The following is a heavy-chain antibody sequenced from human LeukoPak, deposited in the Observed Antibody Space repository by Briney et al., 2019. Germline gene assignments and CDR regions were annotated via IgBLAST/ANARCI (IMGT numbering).Heavy chain of an antibody. Sequence: ASVKVSCKTSGYTFTSYYIHWLRQAPGQRFEWMGWSDPKSGATKYEHFQGRVTMTRDTSISTAYMELSRLTSDDTAVYYCARSARHCNNGVCFTDYYIDLWGKGTTVIVSS. V-gene: IGHV1-2*02. D-gene: IGHD2-8*01. J-gene: IGHJ6*03. CDR3: ARSARHCNNGVCFTDYYIDL. CDR1: GYTFTSYY. CDR2: SDPKSGAT.